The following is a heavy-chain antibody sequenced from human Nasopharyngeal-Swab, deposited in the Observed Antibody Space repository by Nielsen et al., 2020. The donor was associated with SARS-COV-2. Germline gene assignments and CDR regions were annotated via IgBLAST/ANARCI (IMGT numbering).Heavy chain of an antibody. D-gene: IGHD6-19*01. J-gene: IGHJ4*02. V-gene: IGHV4-30-2*01. Sequence: SETLSLTCAVSGGSISSGGYSWSWIRQPPGKGLEWIGYIYHSGSTYYNPSLKSRVTISVDRSKNQFSLKLGSVTAADTAVYYCARDSSGSLDYWGQGTLVTVSS. CDR2: IYHSGST. CDR1: GGSISSGGYS. CDR3: ARDSSGSLDY.